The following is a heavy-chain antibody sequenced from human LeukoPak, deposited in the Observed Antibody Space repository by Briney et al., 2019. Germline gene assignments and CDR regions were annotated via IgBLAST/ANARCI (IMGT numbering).Heavy chain of an antibody. CDR1: GDSISRFY. D-gene: IGHD2-2*01. J-gene: IGHJ6*03. Sequence: SETLSLTCTVSGDSISRFYWSWIRQSPGKGLEWIGHIYYGGSAYSNPSLRSRVTISLDTSKNQLSLSLTSVAAADTAVYYCARGSTIRGYYYYYMDVWGKGTTVTVSS. V-gene: IGHV4-59*01. CDR3: ARGSTIRGYYYYYMDV. CDR2: IYYGGSA.